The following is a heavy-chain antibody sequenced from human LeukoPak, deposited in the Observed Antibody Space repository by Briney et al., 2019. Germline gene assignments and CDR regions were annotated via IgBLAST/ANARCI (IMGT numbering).Heavy chain of an antibody. CDR2: IKQDGSEK. Sequence: GGSLRLSCAASGFTFSSYWMSWVRQAPEKGLEWVANIKQDGSEKYYVDSVKGRFTISRDNAKNSLYLQMNSLRAEDTAVYYCARTWELRYFDYWGQGTLVTVSS. CDR1: GFTFSSYW. D-gene: IGHD1-26*01. CDR3: ARTWELRYFDY. V-gene: IGHV3-7*01. J-gene: IGHJ4*02.